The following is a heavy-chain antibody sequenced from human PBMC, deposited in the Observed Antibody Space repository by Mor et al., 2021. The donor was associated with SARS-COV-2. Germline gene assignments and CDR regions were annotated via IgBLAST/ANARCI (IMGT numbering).Heavy chain of an antibody. D-gene: IGHD4-17*01. Sequence: SGDSVKGRVPNSRDNAKNSLYVQMNSLRAEDTAVYYCAKGPHYGGKSRAEYFQHWGQGTLVTVSS. J-gene: IGHJ1*01. V-gene: IGHV3-9*01. CDR3: AKGPHYGGKSRAEYFQH.